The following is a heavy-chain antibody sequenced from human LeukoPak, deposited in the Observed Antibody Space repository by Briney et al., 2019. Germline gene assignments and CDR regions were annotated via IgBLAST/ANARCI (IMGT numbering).Heavy chain of an antibody. Sequence: GGSLRLSCAASGFTFSSYEMNWVRQAPGKGLEWVSYISSSSGSTIYYADSVKGRFTISRDNAKNSLYLQMNSLRAEDTAVYFCAKDLRAYGGKTYFDYWGQGTLVTVSS. CDR2: ISSSSGSTI. CDR3: AKDLRAYGGKTYFDY. J-gene: IGHJ4*02. D-gene: IGHD4-23*01. CDR1: GFTFSSYE. V-gene: IGHV3-48*03.